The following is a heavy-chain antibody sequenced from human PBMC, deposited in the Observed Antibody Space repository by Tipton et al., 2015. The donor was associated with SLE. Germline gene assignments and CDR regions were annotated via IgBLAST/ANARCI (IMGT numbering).Heavy chain of an antibody. D-gene: IGHD2/OR15-2a*01. CDR2: MNWNGGII. V-gene: IGHV3-9*01. Sequence: SLRLSCVASGFTFDSYAMHWVRQPPGRGLEWVAGMNWNGGIIVYSDSVKGRFTISRDNAKNSVSLQMNGLRNEDTAFYYCAKASDNSPVSYFFDSWGRGTLVAVSS. J-gene: IGHJ2*01. CDR1: GFTFDSYA. CDR3: AKASDNSPVSYFFDS.